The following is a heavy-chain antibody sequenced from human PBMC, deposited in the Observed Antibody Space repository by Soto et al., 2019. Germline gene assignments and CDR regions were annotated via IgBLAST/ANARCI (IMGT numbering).Heavy chain of an antibody. CDR2: INSDGSTT. CDR3: AKQFDY. CDR1: GFTFSSYW. J-gene: IGHJ4*02. V-gene: IGHV3-74*01. Sequence: HPGGSLRLSCEASGFTFSSYWMHWVRQVPGKGLVWVSRINSDGSTTSYADSVKGRFTISRDNAKNTLYLQMNSLRADDAAMYYCAKQFDYWGLGTLVTVSS.